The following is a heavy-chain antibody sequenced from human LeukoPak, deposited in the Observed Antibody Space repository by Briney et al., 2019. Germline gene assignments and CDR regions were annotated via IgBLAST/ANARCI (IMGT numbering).Heavy chain of an antibody. CDR1: GGSFSAYY. CDR3: ARGQGTVTTH. Sequence: PSETLSLTCTVYGGSFSAYYWSSIRQPPGKGLEWIGEINHSGSANYNPSLMSRVTISLDTSKNHFSLNLSSVTAADTAVYYCARGQGTVTTHWGQGTLVTVSS. D-gene: IGHD4-11*01. V-gene: IGHV4-34*01. CDR2: INHSGSA. J-gene: IGHJ4*02.